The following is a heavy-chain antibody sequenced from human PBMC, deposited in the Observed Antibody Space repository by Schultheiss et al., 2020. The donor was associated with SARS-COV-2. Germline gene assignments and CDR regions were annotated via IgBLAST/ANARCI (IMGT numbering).Heavy chain of an antibody. Sequence: GGSLRLSCAASGFTFSNAWMSWVRQAPGKGLEWVGRIRSKANSYATAYAASVKGRFTISRDDSKNTAYLQMNSLKTEDTAVYYCTRIGGYSYGHDGMDVWGQGTTVTVSS. CDR1: GFTFSNAW. CDR3: TRIGGYSYGHDGMDV. D-gene: IGHD5-18*01. CDR2: IRSKANSYAT. V-gene: IGHV3-73*01. J-gene: IGHJ6*02.